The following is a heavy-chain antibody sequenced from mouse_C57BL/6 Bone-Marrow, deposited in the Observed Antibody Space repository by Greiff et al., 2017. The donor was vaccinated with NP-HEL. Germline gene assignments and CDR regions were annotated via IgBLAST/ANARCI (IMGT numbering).Heavy chain of an antibody. CDR3: ARRLYYYGSSWGAMDY. J-gene: IGHJ4*01. CDR1: GYTFTSYW. CDR2: IYPGSGST. V-gene: IGHV1-55*01. D-gene: IGHD1-1*01. Sequence: QVQLQQPGAELVKPGASVKMSCKASGYTFTSYWITWVKQRPGQGLEWIGDIYPGSGSTNYNEKFKSKATLTVDTSSSTAYMQLSSLTSEDSAVYYCARRLYYYGSSWGAMDYWGQGTSVTVSS.